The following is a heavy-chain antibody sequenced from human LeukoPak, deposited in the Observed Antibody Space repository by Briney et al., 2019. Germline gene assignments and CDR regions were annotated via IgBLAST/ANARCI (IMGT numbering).Heavy chain of an antibody. V-gene: IGHV1-2*02. D-gene: IGHD3-9*01. J-gene: IGHJ4*02. Sequence: GASVKVSCKASGYNLTVYYMFWVRQAPGQGLEWMGWINPNSGGTKYAQKFRGRVTMTRDTSISTAYMELSRLRFDDTAVYYCARGSDILTGYPKLGEDYWGQGTLVTVSS. CDR2: INPNSGGT. CDR1: GYNLTVYY. CDR3: ARGSDILTGYPKLGEDY.